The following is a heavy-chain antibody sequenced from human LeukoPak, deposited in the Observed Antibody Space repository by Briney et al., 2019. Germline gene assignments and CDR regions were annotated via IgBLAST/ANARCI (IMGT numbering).Heavy chain of an antibody. CDR1: GGSISSYY. J-gene: IGHJ4*02. D-gene: IGHD5-24*01. CDR3: ARRGRLDGYNVLDY. CDR2: IYYSGST. Sequence: PSETLSLTCTVSGGSISSYYWSWIRQPPGKGLEWIGYIYYSGSTNYNPSLKSRVTISVDTSKNQFSLKLSSVTAADTAVYYCARRGRLDGYNVLDYWGQGTLVTVSS. V-gene: IGHV4-59*01.